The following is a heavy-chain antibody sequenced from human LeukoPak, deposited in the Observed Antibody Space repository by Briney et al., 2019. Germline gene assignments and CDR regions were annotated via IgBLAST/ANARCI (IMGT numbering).Heavy chain of an antibody. J-gene: IGHJ4*02. D-gene: IGHD3-22*01. Sequence: GGSLRLSCTASGFTFTTYWMAWVGQTPGKGREGGAHINQEGSEKYYAESVRGRFTISRDNPKNSLYLQMNSLRAEDTAVYYCSNGIYDNSCWGQGTLVTVSS. CDR3: SNGIYDNSC. CDR2: INQEGSEK. V-gene: IGHV3-7*01. CDR1: GFTFTTYW.